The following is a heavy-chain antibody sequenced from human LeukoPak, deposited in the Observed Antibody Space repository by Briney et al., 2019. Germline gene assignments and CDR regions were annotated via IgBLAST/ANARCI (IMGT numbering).Heavy chain of an antibody. D-gene: IGHD2-21*01. J-gene: IGHJ6*03. Sequence: GGSLRLSCAASGFTFSGYAMSWVRQAPGKWLEWVSAISGSGGSTYYADSVKGRFTISRDNSKNTLYLQMNSLRAEDTAVYYCAKKGYCGGDCYSYYYYHYMDVWGRGTTVTVSS. CDR3: AKKGYCGGDCYSYYYYHYMDV. CDR1: GFTFSGYA. CDR2: ISGSGGST. V-gene: IGHV3-23*01.